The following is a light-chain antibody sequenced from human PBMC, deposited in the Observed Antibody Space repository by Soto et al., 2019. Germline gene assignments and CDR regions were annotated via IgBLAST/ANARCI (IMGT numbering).Light chain of an antibody. CDR2: GAS. CDR3: QQYGSSPCT. J-gene: IGKJ3*01. CDR1: QSVSSSY. V-gene: IGKV3-20*01. Sequence: EIVLTQSPGTLSLSPGERATLSCRASQSVSSSYLAWYQQKPGQAPRLLIYGASSSATGIPDRFSGSGSGIDFTLTISRLDPEDFAVYYCQQYGSSPCTFGPGTKVDIK.